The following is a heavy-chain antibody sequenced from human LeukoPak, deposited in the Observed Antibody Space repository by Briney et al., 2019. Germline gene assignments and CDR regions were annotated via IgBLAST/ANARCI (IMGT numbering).Heavy chain of an antibody. J-gene: IGHJ1*01. CDR1: GFTFSSYG. D-gene: IGHD3-22*01. CDR2: IWYDGSNK. Sequence: PGRSLRLSCAASGFTFSSYGMHWVRQAPGKGLEWVAVIWYDGSNKYYADSVKGRFTISRDNSKNTLYLQMNSLRAEDTAVYYCARDLITMIVVVIWILEYFQHWGQGTLVTVSS. CDR3: ARDLITMIVVVIWILEYFQH. V-gene: IGHV3-33*01.